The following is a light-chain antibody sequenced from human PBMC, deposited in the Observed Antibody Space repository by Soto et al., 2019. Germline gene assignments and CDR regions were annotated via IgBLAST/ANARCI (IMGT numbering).Light chain of an antibody. Sequence: SVLTQPRSVSGSPGQSVTISCTGTSSDVGGYNYVSWYQQHPGKAPKLMIYDVSKRPSGVPDRFSGSKSGNTASLTISGLQAEGEADYYCCSYAGSYSYVFGTGTKV. J-gene: IGLJ1*01. CDR2: DVS. V-gene: IGLV2-11*01. CDR1: SSDVGGYNY. CDR3: CSYAGSYSYV.